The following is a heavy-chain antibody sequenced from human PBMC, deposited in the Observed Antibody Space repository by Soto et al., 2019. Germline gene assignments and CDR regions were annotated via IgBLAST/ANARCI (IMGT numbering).Heavy chain of an antibody. V-gene: IGHV3-30-3*01. J-gene: IGHJ6*02. CDR2: ISYDGSNK. Sequence: GGSLRLSCAASGFTFSSYAMHWVRQAPGKGLEWVAVISYDGSNKYYADSVKGRFTISRDNSKNTLYLQMNSLRAEDTAVYYCARDRRYYYGSGSYSPYYYYYGMDVWGQGTTVTVSS. CDR1: GFTFSSYA. D-gene: IGHD3-10*01. CDR3: ARDRRYYYGSGSYSPYYYYYGMDV.